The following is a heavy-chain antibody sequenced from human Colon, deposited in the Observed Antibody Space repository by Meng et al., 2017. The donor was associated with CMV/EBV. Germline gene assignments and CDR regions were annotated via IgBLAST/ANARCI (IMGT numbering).Heavy chain of an antibody. V-gene: IGHV1-2*02. CDR2: IYPQDGGT. Sequence: QGRLNNPGTKLKKPWASVKFSCKTSGYTFTANHLHWVRQAPGQGLEWMGWIYPQDGGTYFAQKFLDRVTLTRDTSITTAYMELSGLTSDDTAIYYCVRESWYFDFWGEGTLVTVSS. J-gene: IGHJ4*02. D-gene: IGHD6-13*01. CDR3: VRESWYFDF. CDR1: GYTFTANH.